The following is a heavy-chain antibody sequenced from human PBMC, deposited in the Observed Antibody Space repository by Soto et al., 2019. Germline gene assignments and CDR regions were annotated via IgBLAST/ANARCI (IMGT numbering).Heavy chain of an antibody. CDR2: ISGSGGST. V-gene: IGHV3-23*01. CDR3: AKPSVLRYFDWLLPPDY. Sequence: EVQLLESGGGLVQPGGSLRLSCAASGFTFSSYAMSWVRQAPGKGLEWVSAISGSGGSTYYADSVKGRFTISRDNSKNTMYLQMNSLRAEVTAVYYCAKPSVLRYFDWLLPPDYWGQGTLVTVSS. J-gene: IGHJ4*02. CDR1: GFTFSSYA. D-gene: IGHD3-9*01.